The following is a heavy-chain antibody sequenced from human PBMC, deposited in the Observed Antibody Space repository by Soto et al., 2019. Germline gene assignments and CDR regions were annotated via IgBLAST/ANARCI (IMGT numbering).Heavy chain of an antibody. CDR1: GFSLSTGGVG. CDR2: IYWDDDK. J-gene: IGHJ6*03. Sequence: QITLKESGPTLVKPTQTLTLTCTFSGFSLSTGGVGVGWIRQPPGEALEWLALIYWDDDKRYSPSLKSRLTITKDTSQNQVVLTMTNMDTVDTATYYCAHKSYYYYYMDVWGKGTTVTVSS. CDR3: AHKSYYYYYMDV. V-gene: IGHV2-5*02.